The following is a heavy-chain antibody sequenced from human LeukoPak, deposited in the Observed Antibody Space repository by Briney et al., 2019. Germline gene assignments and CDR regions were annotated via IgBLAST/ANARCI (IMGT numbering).Heavy chain of an antibody. CDR1: GGSISSYY. Sequence: SETLSLTCTVSGGSISSYYWSWLRQPAGEGLEWIGRIYTSGSTNYNPSLKSRVTMSVDTSKNQFSLKLSSVTAADTAVYYCARDLPYCSSTSCYAWGPNWFDPWGQGTLVTVSS. CDR2: IYTSGST. J-gene: IGHJ5*02. V-gene: IGHV4-4*07. D-gene: IGHD2-2*01. CDR3: ARDLPYCSSTSCYAWGPNWFDP.